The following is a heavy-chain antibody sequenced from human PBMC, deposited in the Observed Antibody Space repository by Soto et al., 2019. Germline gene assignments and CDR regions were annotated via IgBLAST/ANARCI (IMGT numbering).Heavy chain of an antibody. Sequence: SETLSLTCTVSGGSISSYYWSWIRQPPGKGLEWIGYIYYSGSTNYNPSLKSRVTISVDTSQNQFSLKLSSVTAADTAVYYCARQMGCSGGSCYSFVDYWGQGTLVTVSS. D-gene: IGHD2-15*01. CDR3: ARQMGCSGGSCYSFVDY. CDR1: GGSISSYY. V-gene: IGHV4-59*08. J-gene: IGHJ4*02. CDR2: IYYSGST.